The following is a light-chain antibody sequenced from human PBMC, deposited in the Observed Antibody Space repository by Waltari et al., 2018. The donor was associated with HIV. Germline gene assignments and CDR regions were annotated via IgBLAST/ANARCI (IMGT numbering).Light chain of an antibody. Sequence: DIQMTQSPSSLSASVGDRVTITYQASQEISNYLNWYQQKPGKAPKLLIYDASNLETGVPSRFSGSGSGTDFTFTISSLQPEDIATYYCQQYDNLPITFGQGTRLEIK. J-gene: IGKJ5*01. CDR1: QEISNY. CDR2: DAS. V-gene: IGKV1-33*01. CDR3: QQYDNLPIT.